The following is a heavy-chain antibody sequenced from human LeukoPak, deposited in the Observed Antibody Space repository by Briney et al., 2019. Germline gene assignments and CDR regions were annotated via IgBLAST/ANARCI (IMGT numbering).Heavy chain of an antibody. D-gene: IGHD3-22*01. V-gene: IGHV3-23*01. CDR2: ISGSGGST. CDR3: AKALITMIVVVGDAFDI. CDR1: GFTVSSNY. Sequence: GGSLRLSCAASGFTVSSNYMSWVRQAPGKGLEWVSAISGSGGSTYYADSVKGRFTISRDNSKNTLYLQMNSLRAEDTAVYYCAKALITMIVVVGDAFDIWGQGTMVTVSS. J-gene: IGHJ3*02.